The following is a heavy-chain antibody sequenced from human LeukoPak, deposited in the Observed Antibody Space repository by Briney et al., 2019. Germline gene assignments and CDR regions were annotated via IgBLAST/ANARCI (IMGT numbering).Heavy chain of an antibody. CDR1: GASITRYY. CDR3: ARGTNPLYNWQHEGFDY. Sequence: PSDTLSLTCTVSGASITRYYWSWIRQPPGKGLEWVGYIYQSGGSFYNPSLKSRVTISIDRPKNQFSLKMNSVTAADTAVYYCARGTNPLYNWQHEGFDYWGQGTLIAVSS. V-gene: IGHV4-59*12. J-gene: IGHJ4*02. CDR2: IYQSGGS. D-gene: IGHD1-20*01.